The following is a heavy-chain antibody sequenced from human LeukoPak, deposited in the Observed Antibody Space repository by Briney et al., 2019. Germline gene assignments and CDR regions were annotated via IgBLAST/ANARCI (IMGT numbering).Heavy chain of an antibody. CDR3: ASGPYSSSPYFDY. V-gene: IGHV1-3*03. Sequence: EASVKVSCKASGYTFTSYAMHWVRQAPGQRLEWMGWINAGNGNTKYSQEFQGRVTITRDTSASTAYMELSSLRSEDMAVYYCASGPYSSSPYFDYWGQGTLVTVSS. D-gene: IGHD6-13*01. J-gene: IGHJ4*02. CDR2: INAGNGNT. CDR1: GYTFTSYA.